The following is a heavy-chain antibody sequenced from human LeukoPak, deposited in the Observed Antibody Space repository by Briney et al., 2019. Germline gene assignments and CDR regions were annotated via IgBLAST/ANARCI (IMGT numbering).Heavy chain of an antibody. D-gene: IGHD3-16*01. CDR1: GFIFSKAW. CDR3: TSALNLVLGELLGY. Sequence: PGGSLRLFCAASGFIFSKAWMAWVRQAPGKGLEWVGHIKTEAEDGTTDYAAPVKGRFTISRDDAKSTLYLQMNSLNTEDTAVYFCTSALNLVLGELLGYWGQGTLVTVSS. V-gene: IGHV3-15*01. CDR2: IKTEAEDGTT. J-gene: IGHJ4*02.